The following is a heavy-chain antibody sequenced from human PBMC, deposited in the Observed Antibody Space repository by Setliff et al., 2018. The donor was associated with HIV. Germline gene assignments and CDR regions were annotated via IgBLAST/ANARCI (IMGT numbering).Heavy chain of an antibody. D-gene: IGHD1-26*01. CDR1: GFTFSNYV. V-gene: IGHV3-23*01. CDR2: ISGSGVNS. Sequence: GGSLRLSCAASGFTFSNYVINWVRQAPGKGLEWISGISGSGVNSYYADSVKGRFTISRDNSKNTVYLQMNSLRAEDTATYYCVRDPIEGSPDYFDYWGQGALVTVSS. CDR3: VRDPIEGSPDYFDY. J-gene: IGHJ4*02.